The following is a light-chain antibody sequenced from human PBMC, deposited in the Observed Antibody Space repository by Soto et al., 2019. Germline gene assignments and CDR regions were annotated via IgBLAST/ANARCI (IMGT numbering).Light chain of an antibody. Sequence: DIVMTQSPDSLALSLGESATINCKSSQSILYRANNKKYLAWYQQKPGQPPRLLIYWASTRQSGVPERFSGSESGTDFTLTISSLQAEDVAVYYCHQYYSSPQTFGQGTKVDIK. CDR2: WAS. CDR1: QSILYRANNKKY. CDR3: HQYYSSPQT. V-gene: IGKV4-1*01. J-gene: IGKJ1*01.